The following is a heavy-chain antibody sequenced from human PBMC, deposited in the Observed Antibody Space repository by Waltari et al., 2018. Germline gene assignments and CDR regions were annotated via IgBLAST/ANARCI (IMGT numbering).Heavy chain of an antibody. V-gene: IGHV4-39*01. CDR2: ISYTGTT. Sequence: QLHLQEAGPGLVKPSETLSLTCSVSGGSIISNRHYWAWIRQPPGKGLEWTATISYTGTTYYNPSRRSRVTISVDMAKNQFSLKLTSVTPADTAVYYCATYVGASIGTAAFDVWGQGTMVTVSS. CDR1: GGSIISNRHY. J-gene: IGHJ3*01. D-gene: IGHD3-16*01. CDR3: ATYVGASIGTAAFDV.